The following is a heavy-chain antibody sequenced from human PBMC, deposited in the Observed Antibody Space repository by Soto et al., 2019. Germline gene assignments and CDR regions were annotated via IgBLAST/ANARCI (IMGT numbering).Heavy chain of an antibody. Sequence: SETLSLTCTVSCGSITSISYYWGWIRQPPGKGLEWIGSIYYSGSTYYNPSLKSRVTISVDTSKNQFSLRLRSVTAADTAVYYCARHPPERWLQLYYFDYWGQGTLVTVSS. CDR3: ARHPPERWLQLYYFDY. D-gene: IGHD5-18*01. CDR1: CGSITSISYY. V-gene: IGHV4-39*01. J-gene: IGHJ4*02. CDR2: IYYSGST.